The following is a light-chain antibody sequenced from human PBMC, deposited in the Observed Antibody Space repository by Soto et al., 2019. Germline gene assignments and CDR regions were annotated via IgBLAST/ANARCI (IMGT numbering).Light chain of an antibody. CDR1: QSISRNS. J-gene: IGKJ5*01. CDR3: QQYGTSPQT. V-gene: IGKV3D-20*01. CDR2: DAS. Sequence: EIVLTQSPATLSLPPGERAALSCGASQSISRNSLAWYQQKPGLAPILLIYDASARATGIPDRFSGSGSGTDFTLTISRLEPEDFAMYYCQQYGTSPQTFGQGTRLEIK.